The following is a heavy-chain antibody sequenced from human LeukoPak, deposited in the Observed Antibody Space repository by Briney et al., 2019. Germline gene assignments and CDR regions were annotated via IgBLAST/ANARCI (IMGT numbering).Heavy chain of an antibody. V-gene: IGHV3-30-3*01. CDR3: ARDHDPDYSSSRGWFDS. CDR2: ISSDGGNK. Sequence: GGSLRLSCAAPGLSFSDYAMNWVRRAPGKGLEWVAVISSDGGNKFYADSVKGRFTVSRDNSRNTLYLQMNSLTVEDTAVYYCARDHDPDYSSSRGWFDSWGQGTLVTVSS. D-gene: IGHD6-6*01. CDR1: GLSFSDYA. J-gene: IGHJ5*01.